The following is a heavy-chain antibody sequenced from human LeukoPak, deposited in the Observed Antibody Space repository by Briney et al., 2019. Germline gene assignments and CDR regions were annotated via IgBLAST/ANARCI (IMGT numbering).Heavy chain of an antibody. V-gene: IGHV4-34*01. J-gene: IGHJ5*02. CDR1: GGSFSGYY. CDR2: INHSGST. CDR3: ARVDPPRSSYYGSGSYYKTYNWFDP. D-gene: IGHD3-10*01. Sequence: SETLSLTCAVYGGSFSGYYWSWIRQPPGKGLEWIGEINHSGSTNYNPSLKSRVTISVDTSKNQFSLKLSSVTAADTAVYYCARVDPPRSSYYGSGSYYKTYNWFDPWGQGTLVTVSS.